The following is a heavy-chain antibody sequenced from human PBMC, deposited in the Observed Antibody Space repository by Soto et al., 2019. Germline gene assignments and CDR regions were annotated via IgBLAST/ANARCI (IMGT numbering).Heavy chain of an antibody. Sequence: SETLSLTCTVSGGSISSGDYYWSWIRQPPEKGLEWIGYIYYSGSTYYNPSLKSRVTISVDTSKNQFSLKLCSVTAADTAVYYCARLTPGYSSGWFIDYWGQGTLVTVSS. V-gene: IGHV4-30-4*01. CDR2: IYYSGST. CDR3: ARLTPGYSSGWFIDY. J-gene: IGHJ4*02. D-gene: IGHD6-19*01. CDR1: GGSISSGDYY.